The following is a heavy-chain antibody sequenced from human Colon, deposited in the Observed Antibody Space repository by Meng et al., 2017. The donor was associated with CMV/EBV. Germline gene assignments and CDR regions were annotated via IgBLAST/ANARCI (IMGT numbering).Heavy chain of an antibody. CDR2: IIPIVDRA. Sequence: SVKVSCKASGGTFSRNSISWVRQAPGRGLEWMGGIIPIVDRANYAQKFQDRVTVTADKSTSTAYMELSSLRSEDTAVYYCARGLSSSSYGMDVWGQGTTVTVSS. D-gene: IGHD6-13*01. J-gene: IGHJ6*02. CDR3: ARGLSSSSYGMDV. V-gene: IGHV1-69*10. CDR1: GGTFSRNS.